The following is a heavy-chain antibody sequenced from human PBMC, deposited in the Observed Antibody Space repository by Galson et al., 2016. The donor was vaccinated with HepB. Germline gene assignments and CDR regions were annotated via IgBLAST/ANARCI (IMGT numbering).Heavy chain of an antibody. Sequence: SVKVSCKASGGTFSFYVISWVRQAPGQGLEWMGGIIPFLGTSNYAQRFQGRVTITADKSTSTAYMELSGLRSGDTAVYYCAKPAGYYGSGYYYAMDVWGQGTTVTVSS. CDR3: AKPAGYYGSGYYYAMDV. CDR2: IIPFLGTS. D-gene: IGHD3-10*01. V-gene: IGHV1-69*06. CDR1: GGTFSFYV. J-gene: IGHJ6*02.